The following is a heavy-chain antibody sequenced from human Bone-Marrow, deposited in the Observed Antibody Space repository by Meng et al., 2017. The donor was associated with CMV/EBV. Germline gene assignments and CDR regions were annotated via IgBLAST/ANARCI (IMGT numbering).Heavy chain of an antibody. V-gene: IGHV1-18*01. CDR2: ISAYNGNT. J-gene: IGHJ6*01. CDR3: ARQYYDFWSGYYDAGDYYGMDV. Sequence: ASVKVSCKASGYTFTSYGISWVRQAPGQGLEWMGWISAYNGNTNYAQKLQGRVTMTTDTSTSTAYMELRSLRSDDTAVYYCARQYYDFWSGYYDAGDYYGMDVWGQGTTVTVYS. D-gene: IGHD3-3*01. CDR1: GYTFTSYG.